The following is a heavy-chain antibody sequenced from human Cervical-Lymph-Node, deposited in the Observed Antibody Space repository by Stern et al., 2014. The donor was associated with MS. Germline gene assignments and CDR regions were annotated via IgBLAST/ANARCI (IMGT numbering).Heavy chain of an antibody. CDR3: ARDPSTTASDWFFDL. CDR1: GGAVSDYY. D-gene: IGHD2-21*02. J-gene: IGHJ2*01. CDR2: ISDTGTT. Sequence: QVKLQESGPGLVKPSETLSLTCTVSGGAVSDYYWTWIRQRPGKGLEWIGYISDTGTTNYNPSLHSRVTITLDTSQNQVSLRLRSVTAADTAVYYCARDPSTTASDWFFDLWGRGSLVTVSS. V-gene: IGHV4-59*02.